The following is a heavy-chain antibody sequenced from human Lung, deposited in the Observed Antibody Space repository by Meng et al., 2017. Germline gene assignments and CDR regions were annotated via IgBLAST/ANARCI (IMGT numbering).Heavy chain of an antibody. CDR3: AKYSYGLGDYLDY. J-gene: IGHJ4*02. D-gene: IGHD3-10*01. Sequence: VEVGGSWGGLVQPGGSLRLSWAASGFSFGSYAMSWVRHGPGKGLEWVSALSGGGFTTYYADSVKGRFAISRHNSKNTLYLQMNSLRAEDTALYYCAKYSYGLGDYLDYWGQGALVTVSS. CDR2: LSGGGFTT. V-gene: IGHV3-23*04. CDR1: GFSFGSYA.